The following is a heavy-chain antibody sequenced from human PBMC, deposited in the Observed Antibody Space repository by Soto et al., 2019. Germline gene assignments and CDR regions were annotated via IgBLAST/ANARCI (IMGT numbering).Heavy chain of an antibody. CDR3: ARFRPLGGFDY. Sequence: GGSLRLSCAASGFTVGSNYMSWVRQAPGKGLEWVSVIYSGGSTYYADSVKGRFTISRDNSKNTLYLQMNSLRAKDTAVYYCARFRPLGGFDYCRQGTLVTVFS. J-gene: IGHJ4*02. CDR2: IYSGGST. V-gene: IGHV3-53*01. D-gene: IGHD3-16*01. CDR1: GFTVGSNY.